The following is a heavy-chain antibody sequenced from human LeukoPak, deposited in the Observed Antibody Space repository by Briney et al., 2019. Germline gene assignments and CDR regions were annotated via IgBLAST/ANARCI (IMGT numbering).Heavy chain of an antibody. D-gene: IGHD3-10*01. CDR1: GGSFSGYY. J-gene: IGHJ5*02. Sequence: SETLSLTCAVYGGSFSGYYWSWIRQPPGKGLEWIGEINHSGSTNYNPSLKSRVTISVDTSKNQFSLKLSSVTAADTAVYYCARQGGHFYYYGSGSYIWFDPRGQGTLVTVS. CDR2: INHSGST. V-gene: IGHV4-34*01. CDR3: ARQGGHFYYYGSGSYIWFDP.